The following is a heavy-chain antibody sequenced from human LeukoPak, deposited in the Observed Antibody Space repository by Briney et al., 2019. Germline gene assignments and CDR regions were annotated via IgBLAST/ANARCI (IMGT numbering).Heavy chain of an antibody. CDR3: ATQQWIGTFHY. Sequence: SETLSLTCTVSGASVTSTDYYWSRLRQPPGEGLEWIGYVSYTGIPTYNPSLNSRVTISLDTSKSQFSLQLSSVTAADTAVYYCATQQWIGTFHYWGQGALVTVS. J-gene: IGHJ4*02. D-gene: IGHD3-10*01. CDR1: GASVTSTDYY. V-gene: IGHV4-61*08. CDR2: VSYTGIP.